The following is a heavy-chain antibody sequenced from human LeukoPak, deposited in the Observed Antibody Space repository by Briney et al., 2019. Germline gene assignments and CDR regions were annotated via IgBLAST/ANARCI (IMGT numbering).Heavy chain of an antibody. CDR2: IYYSGST. Sequence: SETLSLTCTVSGGSISSSSYYWGWIRQPPGKGLEWIGSIYYSGSTYYNPSLKSRVTISVDTSKNQFSLKLSSVTAADTAVYYCATYWSCYPRTYYFDYWGQGTLVTVSS. CDR1: GGSISSSSYY. J-gene: IGHJ4*02. V-gene: IGHV4-39*01. CDR3: ATYWSCYPRTYYFDY. D-gene: IGHD3-3*01.